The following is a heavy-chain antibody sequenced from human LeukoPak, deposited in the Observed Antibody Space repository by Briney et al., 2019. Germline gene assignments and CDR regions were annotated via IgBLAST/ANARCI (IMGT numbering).Heavy chain of an antibody. CDR3: AKGGLRYDFWSGYYSGVAYYFDY. CDR2: ISGSGGST. Sequence: GGSLRLSCAASGFTFSSYAMSWVRQAPGKGLEWVSAISGSGGSTYYADSVKGRFTISRDNSKNTLYLQMNSLRAEDTAVYYCAKGGLRYDFWSGYYSGVAYYFDYWGQGTLVTVSS. CDR1: GFTFSSYA. V-gene: IGHV3-23*01. J-gene: IGHJ4*02. D-gene: IGHD3-3*01.